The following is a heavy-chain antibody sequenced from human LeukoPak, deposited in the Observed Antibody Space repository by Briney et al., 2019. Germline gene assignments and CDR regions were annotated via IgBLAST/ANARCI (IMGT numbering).Heavy chain of an antibody. J-gene: IGHJ4*02. CDR1: GFTFSSYW. D-gene: IGHD3-22*01. V-gene: IGHV3-7*01. CDR3: AKYYYDSSGYYYIPYYFDY. Sequence: GGSLRLSCAASGFTFSSYWMSWVRQAPGKGLEWVANIKQDGSEKYYVDSVKGRFTIPRDNAKNSLYLQMNSLRAEDTAVYYCAKYYYDSSGYYYIPYYFDYWGQGALVTVSS. CDR2: IKQDGSEK.